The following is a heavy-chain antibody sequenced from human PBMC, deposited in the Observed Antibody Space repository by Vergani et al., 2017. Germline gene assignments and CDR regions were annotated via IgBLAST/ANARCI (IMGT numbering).Heavy chain of an antibody. V-gene: IGHV6-1*01. J-gene: IGHJ5*02. CDR2: TYYRSKWYN. CDR1: GDSVSSNSAA. CDR3: ARGPRQQLSGQNWFDP. Sequence: QVQLQQSGPGPVKPSQTLSLTCAISGDSVSSNSAAWNWIRQSPSRGLEWLGRTYYRSKWYNDYAESVKSRITINPDTSKNQFSLQLNSVTPEDTAVYYCARGPRQQLSGQNWFDPWGQGTLVTVSS. D-gene: IGHD6-13*01.